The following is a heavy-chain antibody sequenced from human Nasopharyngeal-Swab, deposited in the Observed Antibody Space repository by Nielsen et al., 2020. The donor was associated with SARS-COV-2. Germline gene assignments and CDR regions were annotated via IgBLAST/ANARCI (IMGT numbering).Heavy chain of an antibody. CDR1: GFSFRSQW. Sequence: GESLKISCAASGFSFRSQWRHWVRQAPGKGLVGVSCINSDGTTTRDADSVKGRLTVSRDNAKNTLYLEMNSLRSEDTAMYYCHLNSGYYGYINYWGQGTLVTVSS. CDR2: INSDGTTT. D-gene: IGHD3-22*01. CDR3: HLNSGYYGYINY. V-gene: IGHV3-74*01. J-gene: IGHJ4*02.